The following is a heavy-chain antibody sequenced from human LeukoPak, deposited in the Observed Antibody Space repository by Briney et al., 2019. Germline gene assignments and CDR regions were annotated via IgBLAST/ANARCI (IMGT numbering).Heavy chain of an antibody. CDR1: GGSFSGYY. D-gene: IGHD3-16*02. CDR2: INHSGST. V-gene: IGHV4-34*01. CDR3: ARLGKYDYVWGSYRQSAFDI. Sequence: SETLSLTCAVYGGSFSGYYWSWIRQPPGKGLEWIGEINHSGSTNYNPSLKSRVTISVDTSKNQFSLKVSSVTAADTAVYYCARLGKYDYVWGSYRQSAFDIWGQGTMVTVSS. J-gene: IGHJ3*02.